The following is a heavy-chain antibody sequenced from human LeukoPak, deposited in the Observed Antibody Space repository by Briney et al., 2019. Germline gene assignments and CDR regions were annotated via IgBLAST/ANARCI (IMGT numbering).Heavy chain of an antibody. J-gene: IGHJ4*02. CDR3: AHLPAYYDFWSGSNPPDY. D-gene: IGHD3-3*01. V-gene: IGHV3-7*03. CDR1: GFTFSRHW. CDR2: IKEDGSEK. Sequence: GGSLRLSCAASGFTFSRHWMSWVRQAPGKGLEWVANIKEDGSEKDYVDSVKGRFTISRDNSKNTLYLQMNSLRAEDTAVYYCAHLPAYYDFWSGSNPPDYWGQGTLVTVSS.